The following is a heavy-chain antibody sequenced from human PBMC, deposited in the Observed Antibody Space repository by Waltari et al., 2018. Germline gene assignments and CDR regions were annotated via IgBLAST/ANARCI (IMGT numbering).Heavy chain of an antibody. CDR1: GYTFSSYP. V-gene: IGHV1-3*01. CDR2: INGGNGKI. Sequence: QVQLVQSGAEVKKPGASVKVSCKASGYTFSSYPIHWVRRAPGQRLEWMGWINGGNGKIKYYQTFQGRVTMTRDTSATTGYMELSSLRSGDTAIYYCARGEHGGFDYWGQGTLVTVSS. CDR3: ARGEHGGFDY. D-gene: IGHD3-16*01. J-gene: IGHJ4*02.